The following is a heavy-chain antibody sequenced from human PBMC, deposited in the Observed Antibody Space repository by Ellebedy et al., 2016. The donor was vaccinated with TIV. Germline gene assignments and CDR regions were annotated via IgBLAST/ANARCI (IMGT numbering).Heavy chain of an antibody. V-gene: IGHV4-34*01. D-gene: IGHD5-18*01. Sequence: MPGGSLRLSCAVYGGSFSGYYWSWIRQPPGKGLEWIGEINHSGSTNYNPSLKSRVTISVDTSKNQFSLKLSSVTAADTAVYYCAREADSYGLEFDYWGQGTLVTVSS. CDR1: GGSFSGYY. CDR2: INHSGST. J-gene: IGHJ4*02. CDR3: AREADSYGLEFDY.